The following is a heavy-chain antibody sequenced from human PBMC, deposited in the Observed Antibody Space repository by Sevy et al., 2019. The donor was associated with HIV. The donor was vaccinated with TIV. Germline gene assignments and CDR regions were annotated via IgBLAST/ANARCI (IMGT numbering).Heavy chain of an antibody. J-gene: IGHJ6*02. V-gene: IGHV1-2*02. CDR1: GYTFTGYY. D-gene: IGHD2-2*02. CDR2: INPNSGGT. CDR3: ARDIVVVPAAIPNYYGMDV. Sequence: ASVKVSCKASGYTFTGYYMHWVRQAPGHGLEWMGWINPNSGGTNYSQKFQGRVTMTRDTSISTAYMELSRLRSDDTAVYYCARDIVVVPAAIPNYYGMDVWGQGTTVTVSS.